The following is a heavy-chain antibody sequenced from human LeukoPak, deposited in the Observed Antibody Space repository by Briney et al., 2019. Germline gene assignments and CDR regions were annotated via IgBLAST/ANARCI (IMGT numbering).Heavy chain of an antibody. D-gene: IGHD6-13*01. CDR1: GGSISTYD. CDR3: ARHGSAAAGHGYFDY. J-gene: IGHJ4*02. Sequence: SETLSLTCTVSGGSISTYDWSWIRQPPGKGLEWIGYIYYSGSTYYNPSLKSRVTISVDTSKNQFSLDLTSVTAADTAVYYCARHGSAAAGHGYFDYWGQGTLVTVSS. CDR2: IYYSGST. V-gene: IGHV4-59*08.